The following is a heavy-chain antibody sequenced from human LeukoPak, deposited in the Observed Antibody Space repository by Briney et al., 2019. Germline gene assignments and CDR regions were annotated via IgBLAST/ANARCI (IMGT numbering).Heavy chain of an antibody. D-gene: IGHD3-10*01. CDR1: GFTFDDYA. CDR2: ISWNSGNI. J-gene: IGHJ3*02. V-gene: IGHV3-9*01. Sequence: GGSLRLSCAASGFTFDDYAMHWVRQAPGKGLEWVSRISWNSGNIDYADSVKGRFTISRDNAKNSLYLQMSSLRPEDTAVYYCARGPPLYGSGSYYNVIENAFDIWGQGTMVTVAS. CDR3: ARGPPLYGSGSYYNVIENAFDI.